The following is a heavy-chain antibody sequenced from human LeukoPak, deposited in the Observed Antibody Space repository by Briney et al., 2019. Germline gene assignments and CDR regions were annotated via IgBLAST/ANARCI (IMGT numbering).Heavy chain of an antibody. D-gene: IGHD4-17*01. Sequence: GGSLRLSCAASGFTGSSYAMHWVRQAPGKGLEWVAIISYDGSNKYYADSVKGRFTISRDNSKNTLYLQMNSLRAEDTAVYYCASIYSTVTTRPKYLRDYWGQGTLVTVSS. CDR2: ISYDGSNK. CDR3: ASIYSTVTTRPKYLRDY. V-gene: IGHV3-30-3*01. J-gene: IGHJ4*02. CDR1: GFTGSSYA.